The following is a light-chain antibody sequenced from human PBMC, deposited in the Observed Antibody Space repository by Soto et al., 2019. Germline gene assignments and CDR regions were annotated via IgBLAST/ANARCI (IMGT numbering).Light chain of an antibody. CDR2: SNN. Sequence: QSVLTQPPSASGTPGQRVTISCSGSSSNIGSNTVNWYLQLPGTAPKLLIYSNNQRPSGVPDRFSGSKSGTSASLAISGLQSEDEADYYCAAWDDSLNGRVFGTGTKVTVL. CDR3: AAWDDSLNGRV. J-gene: IGLJ1*01. CDR1: SSNIGSNT. V-gene: IGLV1-44*01.